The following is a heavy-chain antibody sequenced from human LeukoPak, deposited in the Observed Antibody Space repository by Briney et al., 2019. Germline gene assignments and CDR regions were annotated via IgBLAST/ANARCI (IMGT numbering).Heavy chain of an antibody. V-gene: IGHV4-34*01. CDR2: INHSGST. Sequence: PSETLSLTCAVYGGSFSGYYWSWIRQPPGKGLEWIGEINHSGSTNHNPSRKSRITISVDTSTNQSSLKLSSVTAADTAVYYCARLLKYFDSDSWGQGTLVTVSS. J-gene: IGHJ4*02. CDR3: ARLLKYFDSDS. D-gene: IGHD3-9*01. CDR1: GGSFSGYY.